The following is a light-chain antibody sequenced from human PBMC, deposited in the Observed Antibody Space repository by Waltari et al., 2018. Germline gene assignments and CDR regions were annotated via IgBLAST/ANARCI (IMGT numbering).Light chain of an antibody. CDR1: QSVTNNY. Sequence: EIVLTQSPDTLSLSPGERATLSCTASQSVTNNYLAWYQQRPGQAPRVLIYGASSRATGIPDRFSGSGSGTDFSLTISRLEPEDFGVYHCQQYGNSPITFGQGTRLEIK. V-gene: IGKV3-20*01. CDR2: GAS. CDR3: QQYGNSPIT. J-gene: IGKJ5*01.